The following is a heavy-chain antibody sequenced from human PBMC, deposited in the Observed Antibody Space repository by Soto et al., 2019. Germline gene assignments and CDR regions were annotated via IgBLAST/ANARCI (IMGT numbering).Heavy chain of an antibody. J-gene: IGHJ4*02. CDR2: ISSSGYSA. Sequence: EVQLLESGGALVQPGVSLSLSCAASGFTYNNYAMGWVRQAPGKGLEWVSAISSSGYSAYYADSVKGRFTISRDNSRNTMFLQMNELSAEDTAVYYCAKGSVVVAAKFDSWGQGTQVTVSS. V-gene: IGHV3-23*01. CDR1: GFTYNNYA. CDR3: AKGSVVVAAKFDS. D-gene: IGHD2-21*02.